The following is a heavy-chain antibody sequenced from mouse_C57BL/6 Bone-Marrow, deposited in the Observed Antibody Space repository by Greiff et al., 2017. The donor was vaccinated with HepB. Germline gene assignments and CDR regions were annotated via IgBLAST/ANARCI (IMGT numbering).Heavy chain of an antibody. Sequence: EVQLQESGPGLVKPSQSLSLTCSVTGYSITSGYYWNWIRQFPGNKLEWMGYISYDGSNNYNPSLKNRISITRDTSKNQFFLKLNSVTTEDTATYYCARRDGSPFYYAMDYWGQGTSVTVSS. CDR1: GYSITSGYY. CDR2: ISYDGSN. V-gene: IGHV3-6*01. J-gene: IGHJ4*01. CDR3: ARRDGSPFYYAMDY. D-gene: IGHD1-1*01.